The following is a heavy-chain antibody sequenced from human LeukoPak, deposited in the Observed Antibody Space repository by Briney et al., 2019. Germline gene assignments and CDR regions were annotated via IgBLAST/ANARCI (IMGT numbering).Heavy chain of an antibody. CDR3: ARIKYCSGGSCYSPDY. D-gene: IGHD2-15*01. Sequence: PSETLSLTCTVSGGSISSYYWSWIRQPPGKGLEWIGYTYYSGSTNYNPSLKSRVTISVDTSKNQFSLKLSSVTAADTAVYYCARIKYCSGGSCYSPDYWGQGTLVTVSS. CDR1: GGSISSYY. V-gene: IGHV4-59*01. CDR2: TYYSGST. J-gene: IGHJ4*02.